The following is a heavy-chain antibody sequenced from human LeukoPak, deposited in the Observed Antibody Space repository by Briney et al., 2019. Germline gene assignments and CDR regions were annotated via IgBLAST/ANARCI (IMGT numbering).Heavy chain of an antibody. Sequence: SVKVSCKASGGTFTSYAISWVRQAPGQGLEGMGGIIPIFGTANYAQKFQGRVTITADESTSTAYMELSSLRSEDTAVYYCARGAPRITIFGVVAYFDYWGQGTLVTVSS. CDR3: ARGAPRITIFGVVAYFDY. D-gene: IGHD3-3*01. V-gene: IGHV1-69*13. CDR2: IIPIFGTA. CDR1: GGTFTSYA. J-gene: IGHJ4*02.